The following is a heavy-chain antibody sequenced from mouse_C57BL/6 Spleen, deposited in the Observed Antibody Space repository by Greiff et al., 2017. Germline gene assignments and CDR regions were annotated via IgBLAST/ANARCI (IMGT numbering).Heavy chain of an antibody. CDR2: IDPSDSYT. D-gene: IGHD2-2*01. Sequence: VQLQESGAELVRPGTSVKLSCKASGYTFTSYWMHWVKQRPGQGLEWIGVIDPSDSYTNYNQKFKGKATLTVDTSSSTAYMQLSSLTSEDSAVXDCARWDLWLRREGCDYWGQGTTLTVSS. V-gene: IGHV1-59*01. J-gene: IGHJ2*01. CDR1: GYTFTSYW. CDR3: ARWDLWLRREGCDY.